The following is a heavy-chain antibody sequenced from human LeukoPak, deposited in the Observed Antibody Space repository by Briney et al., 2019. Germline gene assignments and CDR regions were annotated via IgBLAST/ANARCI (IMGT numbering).Heavy chain of an antibody. Sequence: GGSPRLSCAASGFTFSDYHMSWIRQAPGKGLEWISHISGSGGTIYHADSVKGRFTISRDNAKNSLYLQLSSLRADDTAVYYCARRYWHDYWGQGTLVTVSA. V-gene: IGHV3-11*01. J-gene: IGHJ4*02. CDR2: ISGSGGTI. D-gene: IGHD2-15*01. CDR3: ARRYWHDY. CDR1: GFTFSDYH.